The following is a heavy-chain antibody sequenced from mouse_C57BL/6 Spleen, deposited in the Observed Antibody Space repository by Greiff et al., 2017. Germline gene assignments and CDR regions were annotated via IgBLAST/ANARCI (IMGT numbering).Heavy chain of an antibody. V-gene: IGHV1-82*01. CDR3: ARWDRLHRFAY. D-gene: IGHD3-3*01. CDR2: IYPGDGDT. Sequence: QVQLQQSRPELVKPGASVKISCKASGYAFSSSWMNWVKQRPGKGLEWIGGIYPGDGDTNYNGKFKGKATLTADKSSSTAYMQLSSLTSEDSAVYFCARWDRLHRFAYWGQGTLVTVSA. CDR1: GYAFSSSW. J-gene: IGHJ3*01.